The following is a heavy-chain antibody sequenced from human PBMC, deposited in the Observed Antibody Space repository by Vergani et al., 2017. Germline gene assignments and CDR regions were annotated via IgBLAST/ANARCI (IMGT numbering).Heavy chain of an antibody. CDR2: FSHSGST. J-gene: IGHJ4*02. Sequence: QVQLQESGPGLVQPAETLSLTCVVSNSSINSNYYWGWIRQSPGKRLEWIGSFSHSGSTFSNPSLKSRVTISVDQSKILISLILNSVTAADTAVYYCVSDAINYDVLTGYYIGLDSVGQGTLVTVSS. CDR1: NSSINSNYY. V-gene: IGHV4-38-2*01. D-gene: IGHD3-9*01. CDR3: VSDAINYDVLTGYYIGLDS.